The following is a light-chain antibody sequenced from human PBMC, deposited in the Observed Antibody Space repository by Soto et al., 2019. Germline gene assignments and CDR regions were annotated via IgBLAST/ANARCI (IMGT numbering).Light chain of an antibody. CDR1: RGVSANY. J-gene: IGKJ1*01. CDR3: QQDGSSPRT. Sequence: ENFLTQSPCTLCFCPLEGSTLSGRASRGVSANYLAWYQQKPGQAPTLLIYGASIRAAGIPDRFSGSGSGTDFTLTIRRLEPEDFAVYYCQQDGSSPRTFGQGTKVDIK. CDR2: GAS. V-gene: IGKV3-20*01.